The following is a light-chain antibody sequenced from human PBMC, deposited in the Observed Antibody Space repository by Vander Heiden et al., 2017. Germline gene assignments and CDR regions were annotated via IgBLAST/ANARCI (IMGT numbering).Light chain of an antibody. CDR3: QQYGDSPLT. J-gene: IGKJ4*01. CDR1: QSVSGGRY. CDR2: DAS. V-gene: IGKV3-20*01. Sequence: PGERATFSCRASQSVSGGRYLAWYQQKPGQAPRLLIHDASTRATGIPDRFSGSGSGTDFTLTINRLGSEDCAVYYCQQYGDSPLTFGGGTKVEIK.